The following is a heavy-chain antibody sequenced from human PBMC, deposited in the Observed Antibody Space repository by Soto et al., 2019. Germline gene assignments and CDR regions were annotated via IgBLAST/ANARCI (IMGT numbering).Heavy chain of an antibody. J-gene: IGHJ5*02. D-gene: IGHD3-3*01. Sequence: QVQLVQSGAEVKKPGASVKVSCKAFGYTFTSYGISWVRQAPGQGLEWMGWISAYNGNTNYAQKLQGRVTMTTDTSTSTAYMELRSLRSDDTAVYYCASIPYPLRSGPNWFDPWGQGTLVTVSS. V-gene: IGHV1-18*01. CDR1: GYTFTSYG. CDR2: ISAYNGNT. CDR3: ASIPYPLRSGPNWFDP.